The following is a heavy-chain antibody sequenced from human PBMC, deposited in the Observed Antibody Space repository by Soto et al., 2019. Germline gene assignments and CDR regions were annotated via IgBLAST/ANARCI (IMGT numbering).Heavy chain of an antibody. Sequence: QLQLQESGPGLVKPSETLSLTCTVSGGSISSSSYYWGWIRQPPGKGLEWIGSIYYSGSTYYNPSLKSRVTISVDTSKNKFSLKLSSVTAADTAVYYCARNQVYCSGGSCYVSLNWFDPWGQGTLVTVSS. D-gene: IGHD2-15*01. CDR3: ARNQVYCSGGSCYVSLNWFDP. CDR1: GGSISSSSYY. CDR2: IYYSGST. J-gene: IGHJ5*02. V-gene: IGHV4-39*01.